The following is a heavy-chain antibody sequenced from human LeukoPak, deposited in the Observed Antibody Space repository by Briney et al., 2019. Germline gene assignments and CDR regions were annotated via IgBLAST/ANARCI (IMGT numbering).Heavy chain of an antibody. V-gene: IGHV4-4*07. D-gene: IGHD3-22*01. J-gene: IGHJ3*02. CDR1: GGSSSNYY. Sequence: TSETLSLTCTVSGGSSSNYYWSWIRQPAGKGLEWIGRIYSSGSTNYNPSLKSRVTMSVDTSKNQFSLRLSSVTAADTAVYYCARDYYYDSSDSLNDAFDIWGQGTMVTVSS. CDR3: ARDYYYDSSDSLNDAFDI. CDR2: IYSSGST.